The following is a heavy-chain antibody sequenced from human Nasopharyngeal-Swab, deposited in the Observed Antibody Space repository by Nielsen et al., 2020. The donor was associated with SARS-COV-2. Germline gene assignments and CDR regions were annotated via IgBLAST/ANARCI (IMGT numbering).Heavy chain of an antibody. CDR3: ARDPSYDSSGFRV. V-gene: IGHV3-33*01. CDR2: IWYDGSNK. D-gene: IGHD3-22*01. Sequence: WSRQPPGQGLEWVAVIWYDGSNKYYADSVKGRFTISRDNSKNTLYLQMNSLRAEDTAVYYCARDPSYDSSGFRVWGQGTMVTVSS. J-gene: IGHJ3*01.